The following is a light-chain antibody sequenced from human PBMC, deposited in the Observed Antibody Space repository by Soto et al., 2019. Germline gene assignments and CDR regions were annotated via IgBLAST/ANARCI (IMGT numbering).Light chain of an antibody. CDR2: EGS. J-gene: IGLJ1*01. Sequence: QSALTQPASVSGSPGQSITISCTGTSSDVGSYNLVSWYQQHPGKAPKLMIYEGSKRPSGVSNRFSGSKSGNTASLTISGLQAEDEADYYCCPYAGSVFGTGTKVTVL. V-gene: IGLV2-23*01. CDR1: SSDVGSYNL. CDR3: CPYAGSV.